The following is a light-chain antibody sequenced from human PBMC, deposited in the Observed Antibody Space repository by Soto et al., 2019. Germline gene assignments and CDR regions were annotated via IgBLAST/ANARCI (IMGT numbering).Light chain of an antibody. Sequence: DIVMTQSPLSLPVTPGEPASISCRSSQSLLHSNGYNYLDWYLQKPGQSPQLLIYLGSNRASGVPDRFSGSGSGTDFTLKISRVEADDGGVYYCMQALQTPWTFGQGTKVEIK. CDR3: MQALQTPWT. J-gene: IGKJ1*01. V-gene: IGKV2-28*01. CDR2: LGS. CDR1: QSLLHSNGYNY.